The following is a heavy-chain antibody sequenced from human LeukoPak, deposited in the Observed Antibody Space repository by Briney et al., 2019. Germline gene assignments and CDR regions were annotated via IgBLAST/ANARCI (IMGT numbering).Heavy chain of an antibody. CDR3: ARAHSNNWRFDY. V-gene: IGHV4-31*03. D-gene: IGHD6-13*01. CDR1: GGSISSGGYY. J-gene: IGHJ4*02. CDR2: IYYSGST. Sequence: SETLSLTCTVSGGSISSGGYYWSWIRQHPGKGLEWIGYIYYSGSTYYNPSLKSRVTISVDTSKNQFSLKLSSVTAADTAVYYCARAHSNNWRFDYWGQGTLVTVSS.